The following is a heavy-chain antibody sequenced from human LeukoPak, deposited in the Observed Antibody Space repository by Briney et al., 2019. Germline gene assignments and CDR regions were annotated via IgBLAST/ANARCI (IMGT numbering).Heavy chain of an antibody. CDR2: ISAYSGNT. J-gene: IGHJ4*02. V-gene: IGHV1-18*01. D-gene: IGHD6-19*01. CDR3: ARDHKGVAVAGGIDY. CDR1: GYTFTSYG. Sequence: ASVKVSCKASGYTFTSYGIFWVRQAPGQGLEWMGWISAYSGNTNYAQNLQGRVTMTTDTSTSTAYMEVRSLRSDDTAVYYCARDHKGVAVAGGIDYWGQGTLVTVSS.